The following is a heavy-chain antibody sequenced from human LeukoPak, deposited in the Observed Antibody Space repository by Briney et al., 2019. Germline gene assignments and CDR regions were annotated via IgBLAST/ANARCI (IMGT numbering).Heavy chain of an antibody. CDR2: ISSSSSYI. V-gene: IGHV3-21*01. CDR3: ARHDYSNPHYDY. CDR1: GFTFSSYS. Sequence: GGSLRLSCAASGFTFSSYSMNWVRQAPGKGLEWVSSISSSSSYIYYADSVKGRFTISRDNAKNSLYLQMNSLRAEDTAVYYCARHDYSNPHYDYWGQGTLVTVSS. D-gene: IGHD4-11*01. J-gene: IGHJ4*02.